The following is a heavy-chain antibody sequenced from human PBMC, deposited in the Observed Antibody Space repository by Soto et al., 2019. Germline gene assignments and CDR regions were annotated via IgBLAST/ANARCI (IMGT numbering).Heavy chain of an antibody. J-gene: IGHJ6*03. CDR3: ARRRAYYYYMDV. CDR1: GYSFTIYC. V-gene: IGHV5-51*01. CDR2: IYPGDSDT. Sequence: GASLKISGNGSGYSFTIYCIGWVRQMPGKGLEWMGIIYPGDSDTRYSPSFQGQVTISAEKSISTAYLQWSSLKASDTAMYYCARRRAYYYYMDVWGKGTTVTVSS.